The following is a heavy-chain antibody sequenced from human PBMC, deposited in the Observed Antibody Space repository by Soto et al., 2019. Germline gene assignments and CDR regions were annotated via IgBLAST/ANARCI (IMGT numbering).Heavy chain of an antibody. D-gene: IGHD4-4*01. CDR2: INSDGSST. V-gene: IGHV3-74*01. J-gene: IGHJ6*02. Sequence: EVQLVESGGGLVQPGGSLRLSCAASGFTFSSNWMHWVRQVPGKGLVGVSRINSDGSSTSYADSVKGRFTISRDNAKNMLLLQEKSRGAEDTAVYHCASGPPTVSDYSNYVVYYYYYYGMEVWGQGPTVTVCS. CDR1: GFTFSSNW. CDR3: ASGPPTVSDYSNYVVYYYYYYGMEV.